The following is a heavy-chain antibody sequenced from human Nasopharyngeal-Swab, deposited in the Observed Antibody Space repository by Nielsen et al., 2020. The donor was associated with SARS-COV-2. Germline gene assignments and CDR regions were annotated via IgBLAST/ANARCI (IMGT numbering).Heavy chain of an antibody. CDR2: IISVLPIT. CDR1: GGTFSSYG. V-gene: IGHV1-69*10. CDR3: ARGGWLRRDYYYVYYYMDV. J-gene: IGHJ6*03. Sequence: SVKVSCKTSGGTFSSYGISWVRQAPGEGLEWMGGIISVLPITRYAPKFRDRVTITADTSTSTAYMELSSLRSEDTATYYCARGGWLRRDYYYVYYYMDVWGKGTTVTVSS. D-gene: IGHD5-24*01.